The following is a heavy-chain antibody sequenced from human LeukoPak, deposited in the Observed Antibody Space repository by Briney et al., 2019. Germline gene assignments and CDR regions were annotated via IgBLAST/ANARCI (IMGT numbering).Heavy chain of an antibody. CDR2: IIPIFGTA. D-gene: IGHD3-16*01. J-gene: IGHJ4*02. CDR1: GGTFSSYA. Sequence: ASVKVSCKASGGTFSSYAISWVRQAPGQGLEWMGGIIPIFGTANYAQKFQGRVTITADESTSTAYMELSSLRSEDTAVYYCARGGGVMGQLYFDYWGQGTLVTVSS. CDR3: ARGGGVMGQLYFDY. V-gene: IGHV1-69*13.